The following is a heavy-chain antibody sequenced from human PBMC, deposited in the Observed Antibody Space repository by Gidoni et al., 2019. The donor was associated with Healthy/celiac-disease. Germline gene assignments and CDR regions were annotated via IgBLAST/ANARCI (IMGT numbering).Heavy chain of an antibody. CDR3: AKEENDFWTLFIHSGMDV. CDR1: SSYG. J-gene: IGHJ6*02. V-gene: IGHV3-30*18. CDR2: ISYDGSNK. D-gene: IGHD3-3*01. Sequence: SSYGMHWVRQAPGKGLEWVAVISYDGSNKYYADSVKGRFTISRDNSKNTLYLQMNSLRAEDTAVYYCAKEENDFWTLFIHSGMDVWGQGTTVTVSS.